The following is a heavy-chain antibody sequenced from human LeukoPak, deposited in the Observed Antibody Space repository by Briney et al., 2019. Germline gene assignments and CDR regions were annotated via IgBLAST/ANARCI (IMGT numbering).Heavy chain of an antibody. CDR1: GGTFSSYA. J-gene: IGHJ5*02. Sequence: ASVKVSCKASGGTFSSYAISWVRQAPGQGLEWMGGIIPIFGTANYAQKFQGRVTITADESTSTAYMELSSLRSEDTAVYYCARSLVRGSGSYHWFDPWGQGTLVTVSS. V-gene: IGHV1-69*13. D-gene: IGHD3-10*01. CDR3: ARSLVRGSGSYHWFDP. CDR2: IIPIFGTA.